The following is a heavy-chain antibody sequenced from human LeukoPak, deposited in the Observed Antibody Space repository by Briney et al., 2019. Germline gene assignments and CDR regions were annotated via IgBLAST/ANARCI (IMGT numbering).Heavy chain of an antibody. J-gene: IGHJ4*02. V-gene: IGHV3-30*18. CDR2: TSYEGSEK. CDR1: GFTFSNYG. D-gene: IGHD3-10*01. CDR3: AKPSGSGSNGYIDY. Sequence: GGSLRLSCAASGFTFSNYGMHGVRQAPGKGLEWVATTSYEGSEKYYADSVKGRFTISRDNSKNTLYLQMSSLRAEDTAVYYCAKPSGSGSNGYIDYWGQGTLVTVSS.